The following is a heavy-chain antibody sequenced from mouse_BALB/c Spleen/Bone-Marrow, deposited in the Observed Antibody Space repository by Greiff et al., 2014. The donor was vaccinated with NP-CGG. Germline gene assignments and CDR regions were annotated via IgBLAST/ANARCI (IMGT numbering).Heavy chain of an antibody. J-gene: IGHJ2*01. CDR2: IWAGGST. CDR3: ARAFDY. V-gene: IGHV2-9*02. Sequence: LGVIWAGGSTNYNSALMSRLSISKDNSKSQVFLKMNSQQTDDTAMYYCARAFDYWGQGTTLTVSS.